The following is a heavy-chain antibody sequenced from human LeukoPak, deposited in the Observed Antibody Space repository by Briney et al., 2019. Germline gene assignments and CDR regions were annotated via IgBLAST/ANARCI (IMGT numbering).Heavy chain of an antibody. CDR3: ARERYYFGSGSYYKGFDP. CDR1: GFTVNDYG. J-gene: IGHJ5*02. D-gene: IGHD3-10*01. CDR2: INWTGRKT. Sequence: GGSLRLSCAASGFTVNDYGMTWVREVPGRGLEWVPGINWTGRKTGYADSVKGRFTISRDNAKNSLYLQMSSLRAEDTALYYCARERYYFGSGSYYKGFDPWGQGTLVTVSS. V-gene: IGHV3-20*04.